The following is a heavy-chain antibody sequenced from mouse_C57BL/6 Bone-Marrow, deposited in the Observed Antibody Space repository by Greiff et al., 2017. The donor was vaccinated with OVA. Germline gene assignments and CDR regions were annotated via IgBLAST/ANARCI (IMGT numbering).Heavy chain of an antibody. CDR2: IYPGDGDT. J-gene: IGHJ4*01. V-gene: IGHV1-80*01. CDR1: GYAFSSYW. Sequence: QVQLKESGAELVKPGASVKISCKASGYAFSSYWMNWVKQRPGKGLEWIGQIYPGDGDTNYTGKFKGKATLTADKSSSTAYMQLSSLTSEDSAVYFCAREGGYYCGSYYYAMDYWGQGTSVTVSS. D-gene: IGHD1-1*01. CDR3: AREGGYYCGSYYYAMDY.